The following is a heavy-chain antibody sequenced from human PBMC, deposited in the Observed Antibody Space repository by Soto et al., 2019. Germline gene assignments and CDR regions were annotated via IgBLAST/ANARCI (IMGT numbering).Heavy chain of an antibody. D-gene: IGHD6-13*01. CDR1: GFTFSSYW. CDR2: IKQDGSEK. Sequence: PGGSLRLSCAASGFTFSSYWMSWVRQAPGKGLEWVANIKQDGSEKYYVDSVKGRFTISRDNAKNSLYLQMNSLRAEDAAVYYCARVYSSSWYSGNYYYYMDVWGKGTTVTVSS. V-gene: IGHV3-7*04. J-gene: IGHJ6*03. CDR3: ARVYSSSWYSGNYYYYMDV.